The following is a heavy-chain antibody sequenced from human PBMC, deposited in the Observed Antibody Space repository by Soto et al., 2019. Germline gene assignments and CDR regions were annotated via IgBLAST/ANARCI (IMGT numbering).Heavy chain of an antibody. J-gene: IGHJ3*02. CDR1: GSSFSGYW. V-gene: IGHV5-51*01. D-gene: IGHD3-22*01. CDR2: MYPDDSDI. Sequence: PGDFLKISCKGSGSSFSGYWIGWVRQMPGKGLEWMAIMYPDDSDIRYSPSFEAHVTISADKSTSTAFLQWSSLKASDTAMYYCATAYVYDFENSNYYRDAFDIWGQGSLVTV. CDR3: ATAYVYDFENSNYYRDAFDI.